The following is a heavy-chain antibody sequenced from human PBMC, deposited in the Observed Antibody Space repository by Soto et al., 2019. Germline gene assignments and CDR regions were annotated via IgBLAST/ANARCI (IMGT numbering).Heavy chain of an antibody. CDR3: AHVYWAASGTRYYFDY. Sequence: QITLKESGPTLVKPTQTLTLTCTFSGFSFSTSAVGVGWIRQPPGKALEWLALIYWDDDKRYSPSLKSRLTITKDTSRNQVVVTMTTMDPVDTATYYCAHVYWAASGTRYYFDYWGQGTLVTVSS. J-gene: IGHJ4*02. V-gene: IGHV2-5*02. CDR2: IYWDDDK. D-gene: IGHD6-13*01. CDR1: GFSFSTSAVG.